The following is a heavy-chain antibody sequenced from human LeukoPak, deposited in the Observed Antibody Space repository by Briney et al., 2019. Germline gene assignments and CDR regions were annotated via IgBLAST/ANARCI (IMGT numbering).Heavy chain of an antibody. D-gene: IGHD2-8*02. CDR1: GYSISSGYY. CDR3: ARHLALGDDAFDI. V-gene: IGHV4-38-2*02. CDR2: IYYSGST. Sequence: SETLSLTCTVSGYSISSGYYWGWIRQPPGKGLEWIGSIYYSGSTYYNPSLKSRVTISVDTSKNQFSLKLSSVTAADTAVYYCARHLALGDDAFDIWGQGTMVTVSS. J-gene: IGHJ3*02.